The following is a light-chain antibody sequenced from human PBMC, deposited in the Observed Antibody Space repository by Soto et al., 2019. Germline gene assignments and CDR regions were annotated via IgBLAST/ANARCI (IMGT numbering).Light chain of an antibody. CDR2: GAS. CDR1: QSVSSN. V-gene: IGKV3-15*01. J-gene: IGKJ4*01. CDR3: QQYNNWPLS. Sequence: IELNLPPATLSVTNRERATLSSRASQSVSSNLAWYQQKPGQAPRLLIYGASTRATGIPARFSGSGSGTEFTLTISSLQSEDFAVYYCQQYNNWPLSFGGGANVDI.